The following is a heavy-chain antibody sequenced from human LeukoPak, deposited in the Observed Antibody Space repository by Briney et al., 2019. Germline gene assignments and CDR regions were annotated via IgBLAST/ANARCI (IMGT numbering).Heavy chain of an antibody. CDR1: GYTFTGYY. CDR3: ARDPGQYYDILTGYYTPYYFDH. CDR2: ISTYNGDT. J-gene: IGHJ4*02. D-gene: IGHD3-9*01. Sequence: ASVKVSCKASGYTFTGYYMHWVRQAPGQGLEWMGWISTYNGDTSYAQKFQGRVTMTTETSTGTAYMELRSLRSDDTAVYYCARDPGQYYDILTGYYTPYYFDHWGQGTLVTVSS. V-gene: IGHV1-18*04.